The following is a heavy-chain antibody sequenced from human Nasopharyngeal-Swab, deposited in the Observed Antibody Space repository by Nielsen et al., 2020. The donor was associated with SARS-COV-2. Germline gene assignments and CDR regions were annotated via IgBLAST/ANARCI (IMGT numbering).Heavy chain of an antibody. CDR1: VYTFTRSA. Sequence: ASVTVSCKASVYTFTRSALHWVRQAPRQRLEWMGWINAGNGNTKYSQKFQGRVTITRDTSASTAYMELSSLRSEDTAVYYCARVLGDTALGYWGQGTLVTVSS. V-gene: IGHV1-3*01. D-gene: IGHD5-18*01. J-gene: IGHJ4*02. CDR3: ARVLGDTALGY. CDR2: INAGNGNT.